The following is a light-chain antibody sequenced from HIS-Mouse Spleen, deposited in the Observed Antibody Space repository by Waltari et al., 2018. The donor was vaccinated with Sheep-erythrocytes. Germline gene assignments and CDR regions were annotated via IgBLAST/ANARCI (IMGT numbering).Light chain of an antibody. CDR3: QQYDNLPLT. V-gene: IGKV1-33*01. CDR1: QAISHY. J-gene: IGKJ4*01. Sequence: DIQMTQSPSSLSASVGDRVTITCQASQAISHYLNWYQQKPGKAPKLLIYDASNLETGVPSRFSGSGSGTDFTFTISSLQPEDIATYYCQQYDNLPLTFGGGTK. CDR2: DAS.